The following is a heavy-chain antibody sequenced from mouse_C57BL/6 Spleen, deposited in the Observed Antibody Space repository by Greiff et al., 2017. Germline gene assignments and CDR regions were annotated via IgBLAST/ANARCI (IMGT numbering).Heavy chain of an antibody. J-gene: IGHJ1*03. CDR3: ARDDPLWYFDV. CDR1: GFTFSDYY. Sequence: EVQLVESEGGLVQPGSSMKLSCTASGFTFSDYYMAWVRQVPEKGLEWVANINYDGSSTYYLDSLKSRFIISRDNAKNILYLQMSSLKSEDTATYYCARDDPLWYFDVWGTGTTVTVSS. CDR2: INYDGSST. V-gene: IGHV5-16*01.